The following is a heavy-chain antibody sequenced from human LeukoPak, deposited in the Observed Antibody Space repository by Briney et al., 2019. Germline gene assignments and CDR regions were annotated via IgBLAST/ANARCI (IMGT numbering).Heavy chain of an antibody. V-gene: IGHV1-46*01. D-gene: IGHD5-12*01. Sequence: ASVKVSCKASGYTFTSYYMHWVRQAPGQGLEWMGIINPSGGSTSYAQKFQGRVTMTRDTSTSTVYMDLSSLRSGDTAGYYCARDTGGYDCMDVWGKGTTVTISS. CDR3: ARDTGGYDCMDV. J-gene: IGHJ6*04. CDR1: GYTFTSYY. CDR2: INPSGGST.